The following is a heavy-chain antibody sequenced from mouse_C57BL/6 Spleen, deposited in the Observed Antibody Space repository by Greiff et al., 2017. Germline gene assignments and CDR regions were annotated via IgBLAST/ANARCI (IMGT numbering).Heavy chain of an antibody. CDR1: GFTFSSYG. Sequence: DVMLVESGGDLVKPGGSLKLSCAASGFTFSSYGMSWVRQTPDTGLEWVATISSGGSYIYYPDTVKGRFTISRDNAKNTLYLQMTSLRSEDTAMYYCARRNSCRHALAYWGQGTSVTVSS. J-gene: IGHJ4*01. V-gene: IGHV5-6*02. CDR3: ARRNSCRHALAY. CDR2: ISSGGSYI. D-gene: IGHD6-1*01.